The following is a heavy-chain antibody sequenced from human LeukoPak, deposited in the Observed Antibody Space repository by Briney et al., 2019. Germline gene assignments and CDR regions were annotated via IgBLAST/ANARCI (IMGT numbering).Heavy chain of an antibody. CDR3: AKDYYDSSGYYYFDD. D-gene: IGHD3-22*01. CDR2: ILYDGSNK. Sequence: AGGSLRLSCAASGFTFSSYGMHWVRQAPGKGLEWVAVILYDGSNKYYADSVEGRFTISRDSSKNTVYLQMNSLRAEDTAVYYCAKDYYDSSGYYYFDDWGQGTLVTVSS. J-gene: IGHJ4*02. V-gene: IGHV3-30*18. CDR1: GFTFSSYG.